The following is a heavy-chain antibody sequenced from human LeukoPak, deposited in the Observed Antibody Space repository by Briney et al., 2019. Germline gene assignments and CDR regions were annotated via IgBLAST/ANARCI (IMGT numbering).Heavy chain of an antibody. CDR1: GGSISIYY. CDR3: ARDLGIDSSSSPDYGMDV. D-gene: IGHD6-6*01. Sequence: SETLSLTCTVSGGSISIYYWSWIRQPPGKGLEWIGYIYYSGSTNYNPSLKSRVTISVDTSKNQFSLKLSSVTAADTAVYYCARDLGIDSSSSPDYGMDVWGQGTTVTVSS. V-gene: IGHV4-59*01. CDR2: IYYSGST. J-gene: IGHJ6*02.